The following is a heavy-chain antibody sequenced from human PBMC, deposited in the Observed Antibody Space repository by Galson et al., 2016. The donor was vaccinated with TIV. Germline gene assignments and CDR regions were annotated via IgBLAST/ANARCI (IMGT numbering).Heavy chain of an antibody. CDR1: GYSINSHYF. D-gene: IGHD2-21*02. CDR2: FFHPGAV. V-gene: IGHV4-38-2*02. Sequence: ATLSLTCTVSGYSINSHYFWAWLRQPPGKGLEWIGSFFHPGAVYYNPSLERRVTMSGDTSKNHFSLRLTSVTAADTAIYYCTRHIGGDFGDYVGQGILVTVSS. CDR3: TRHIGGDFGDY. J-gene: IGHJ4*02.